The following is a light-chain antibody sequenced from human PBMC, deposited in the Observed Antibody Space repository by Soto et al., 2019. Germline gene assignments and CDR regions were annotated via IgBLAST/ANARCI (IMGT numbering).Light chain of an antibody. Sequence: QSALTQPRSVSGSPGQSVTIPCTGSSSDVGGYNLVSWYQQYPGEVPKLIIYDVFKRPSGVPDRFFGSKSGNTASLTVSGLQAEDEADYYCVSFAGGTYVFGTGTKLTVL. CDR2: DVF. J-gene: IGLJ1*01. V-gene: IGLV2-11*01. CDR1: SSDVGGYNL. CDR3: VSFAGGTYV.